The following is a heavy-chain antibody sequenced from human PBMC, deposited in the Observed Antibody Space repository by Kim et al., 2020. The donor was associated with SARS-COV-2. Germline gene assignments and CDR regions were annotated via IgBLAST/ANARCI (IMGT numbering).Heavy chain of an antibody. J-gene: IGHJ6*01. CDR3: SKALRPHSSSSAYHSFDV. D-gene: IGHD6-6*01. V-gene: IGHV3-23*01. CDR1: AFTFSSYA. Sequence: GGSLRLSCAASAFTFSSYAMTWVRQAPGKRLEWVSTITASGSTHYAASVKGRFTISRDNSKNTLELQMYNLRDDDTATYYCSKALRPHSSSSAYHSFDV. CDR2: ITASGST.